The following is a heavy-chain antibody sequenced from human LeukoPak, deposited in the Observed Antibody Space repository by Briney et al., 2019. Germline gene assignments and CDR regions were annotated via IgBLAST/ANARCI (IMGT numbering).Heavy chain of an antibody. J-gene: IGHJ3*02. CDR2: ISGSGGST. V-gene: IGHV3-23*01. CDR1: GFTFSSYA. Sequence: GGSLRLSCAASGFTFSSYAMSWVRQAPGKGLEWVSAISGSGGSTYYADSVKGRFTISRDNSKNTLYLQMNGLRAEDTAVYYCARVAPMTTVTTWAFDIWGQGTMVTVSS. D-gene: IGHD4-17*01. CDR3: ARVAPMTTVTTWAFDI.